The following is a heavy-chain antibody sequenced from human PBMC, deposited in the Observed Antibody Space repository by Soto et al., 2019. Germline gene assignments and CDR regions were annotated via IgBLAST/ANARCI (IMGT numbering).Heavy chain of an antibody. CDR1: GGSISSYY. J-gene: IGHJ5*02. CDR3: ARAAGRFDP. CDR2: IYYSGST. D-gene: IGHD6-19*01. Sequence: PSETLSLTCTVSGGSISSYYWSWIRQPPGKGLEWIGYIYYSGSTNYNPSLKSRVTISVDTSKNQFSLKLSSVTAADTAVYYCARAAGRFDPWGQGTLVTVSS. V-gene: IGHV4-59*01.